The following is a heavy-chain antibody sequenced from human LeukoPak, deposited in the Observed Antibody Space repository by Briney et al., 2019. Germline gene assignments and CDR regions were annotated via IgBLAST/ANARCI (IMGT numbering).Heavy chain of an antibody. CDR1: GFTFSSYA. CDR3: AKAEGFLAAGISDY. CDR2: ISGSGGST. D-gene: IGHD6-13*01. Sequence: PGGSLRLSCAASGFTFSSYAMSWVRQAPGKGLEWVSAISGSGGSTYYADSVKGRFTISRDNSKNTLYLQMNSLRAEDTAVYHCAKAEGFLAAGISDYWGQGTLVTVSS. V-gene: IGHV3-23*01. J-gene: IGHJ4*02.